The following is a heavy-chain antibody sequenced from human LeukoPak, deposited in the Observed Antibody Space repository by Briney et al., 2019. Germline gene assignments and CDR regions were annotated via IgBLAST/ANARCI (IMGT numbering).Heavy chain of an antibody. D-gene: IGHD6-13*01. V-gene: IGHV3-7*03. J-gene: IGHJ4*02. CDR3: ARDGPGRKAAVYY. CDR2: IKQDGSEK. Sequence: GGSLRLSCAASGFTFSSYWMSWVRQAPGKGLEWVANIKQDGSEKYYVDSVKGRFTISRDNAKNSLYLQMNSLRAEDTAVYYCARDGPGRKAAVYYWGQGTLGTVSS. CDR1: GFTFSSYW.